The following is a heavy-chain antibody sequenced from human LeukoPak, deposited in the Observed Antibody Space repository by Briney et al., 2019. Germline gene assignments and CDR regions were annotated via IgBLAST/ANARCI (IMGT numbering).Heavy chain of an antibody. J-gene: IGHJ3*02. D-gene: IGHD3-22*01. Sequence: SETLSLTCAVSGASISSSYWSWIRQPPGKGLEWIGYINYSGNTKYNPSLESRVTISVDASNNQFSLRLSSVTAADAAFYYCARGYYDSRGYSNTFDIWGQGTLVTVSS. CDR1: GASISSSY. CDR2: INYSGNT. V-gene: IGHV4-59*01. CDR3: ARGYYDSRGYSNTFDI.